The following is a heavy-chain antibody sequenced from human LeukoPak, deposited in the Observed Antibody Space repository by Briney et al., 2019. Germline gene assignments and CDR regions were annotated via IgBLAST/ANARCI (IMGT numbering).Heavy chain of an antibody. D-gene: IGHD3-10*01. CDR2: INSDGSTT. Sequence: GGSLRLSCGASGFTFSSYWMHWVRQAPGKGLVWISRINSDGSTTSYADSVKGRFTISRDNAKNTLYLQMNSLRAEDTAVHYCARGNYYGQDYWGQGTLVTVSS. V-gene: IGHV3-74*01. J-gene: IGHJ4*02. CDR3: ARGNYYGQDY. CDR1: GFTFSSYW.